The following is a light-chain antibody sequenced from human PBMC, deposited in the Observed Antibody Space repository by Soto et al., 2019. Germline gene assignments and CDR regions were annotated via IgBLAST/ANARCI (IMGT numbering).Light chain of an antibody. J-gene: IGKJ1*01. CDR1: QSVLYSSNNKNY. CDR2: WAS. Sequence: DIVLTQSPDSLAVSLGERATINCKSSQSVLYSSNNKNYLAWYQQKPGQPPKLLIYWASTRESGVPDRFSGSGSGTDYTLTSSSLQAEDVAVYYCQQYYNSPWTFGQGTKVE. V-gene: IGKV4-1*01. CDR3: QQYYNSPWT.